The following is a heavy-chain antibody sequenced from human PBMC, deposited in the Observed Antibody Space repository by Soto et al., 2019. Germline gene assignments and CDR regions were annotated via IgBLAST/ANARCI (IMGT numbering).Heavy chain of an antibody. V-gene: IGHV3-33*01. CDR2: IWHDGTRK. D-gene: IGHD3-10*01. Sequence: QVHLVESGGGVVQPGGSLTLSCSVSDFAFRLHDIHWVRHTPGKGLEWVAMIWHDGTRKYFRDSVRGRFTISRDSAKNKVYLQMNNLRGDDSALYFCARDRSSSYSYAMDLWGQGTTVTVSS. CDR1: DFAFRLHD. CDR3: ARDRSSSYSYAMDL. J-gene: IGHJ6*02.